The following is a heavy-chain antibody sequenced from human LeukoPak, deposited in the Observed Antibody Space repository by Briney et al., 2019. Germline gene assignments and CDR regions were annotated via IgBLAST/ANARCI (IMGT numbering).Heavy chain of an antibody. CDR1: GDTFTGYV. CDR2: MKPDSVNT. Sequence: SVRDSCMPPGDTFTGYVINWVRQAPGQGLGWMGWMKPDSVNTGYAQKFQGRVTITRNTSISTAYMESSSLRSDDTAVYYCVSSKWAGGGDYYYYMDVWGKGTTVTVSS. CDR3: VSSKWAGGGDYYYYMDV. D-gene: IGHD2-21*01. V-gene: IGHV1-8*03. J-gene: IGHJ6*03.